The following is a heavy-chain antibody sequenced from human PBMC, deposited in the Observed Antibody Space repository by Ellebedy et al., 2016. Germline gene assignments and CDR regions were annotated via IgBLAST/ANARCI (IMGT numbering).Heavy chain of an antibody. D-gene: IGHD2-15*01. CDR3: ARERGPGDIVVVGGAFDI. J-gene: IGHJ3*02. CDR1: GGTFSSYA. V-gene: IGHV1-69*04. Sequence: ASVKVSCKASGGTFSSYAISWVRQAPGQGLEWMGRIIPIHGIANYAQKFQGRVTITADKSTSTAYMELSSLRSEDTAVYYCARERGPGDIVVVGGAFDIWGQGTMVTVSS. CDR2: IIPIHGIA.